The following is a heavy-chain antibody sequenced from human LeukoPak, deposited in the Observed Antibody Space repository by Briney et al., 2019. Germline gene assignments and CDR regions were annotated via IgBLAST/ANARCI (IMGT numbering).Heavy chain of an antibody. CDR2: IIPIFGTA. Sequence: SVKVSCKASGGTFSSYAISWVRQAPGQGLEWMGRIIPIFGTANYAQKFQGRVTITTDESTSTACMELSSLRSEDTAVYYCATHDSSGYYGTGYFQHWGQGTLVTVSS. CDR3: ATHDSSGYYGTGYFQH. D-gene: IGHD3-22*01. CDR1: GGTFSSYA. V-gene: IGHV1-69*05. J-gene: IGHJ1*01.